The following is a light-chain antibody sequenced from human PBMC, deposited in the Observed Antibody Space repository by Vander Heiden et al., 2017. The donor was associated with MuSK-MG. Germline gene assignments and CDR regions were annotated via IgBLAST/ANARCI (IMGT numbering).Light chain of an antibody. Sequence: QSVLTQPPSVSGAPGQRVTLSCTGSTSNLGAGSDVHWYQQLPGTAPKLLIYGNYNRPSGVPDRFSGSKSGTSASLAITGLQAEDEADYYCQSYDSSLSGGVFGGGTKLTVL. J-gene: IGLJ3*02. CDR3: QSYDSSLSGGV. V-gene: IGLV1-40*01. CDR2: GNY. CDR1: TSNLGAGSD.